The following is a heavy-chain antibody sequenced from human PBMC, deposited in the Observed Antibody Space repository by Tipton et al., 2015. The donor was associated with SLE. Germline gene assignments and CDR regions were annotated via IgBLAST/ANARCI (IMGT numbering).Heavy chain of an antibody. CDR1: GGSFSGYY. J-gene: IGHJ4*02. CDR3: ARARGFLEWLPTSFYFDY. Sequence: LRLSCAVYGGSFSGYYWSWIRQPPGKGLEWIGEINHSGSTNYNPSLKSRVTISVDTSKNQFSLKLSSVTAADTAVYYCARARGFLEWLPTSFYFDYWGQGTLVTVSS. D-gene: IGHD3-3*01. V-gene: IGHV4-34*01. CDR2: INHSGST.